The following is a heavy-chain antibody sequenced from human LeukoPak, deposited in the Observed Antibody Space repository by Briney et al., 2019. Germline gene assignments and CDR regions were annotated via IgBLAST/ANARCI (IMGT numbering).Heavy chain of an antibody. CDR1: GFTFDNYG. CDR2: ISSDGATQ. CDR3: AKGSLGGGNCFFFQH. Sequence: GRSLRLSCAASGFTFDNYGMHWVRQAPGKGLEWVADISSDGATQYYADSVKGRFTISRDNSKNTLNLQMNSLRPGDTAVYYCAKGSLGGGNCFFFQHWGQGTLVTVSS. J-gene: IGHJ1*01. V-gene: IGHV3-30*18. D-gene: IGHD2-15*01.